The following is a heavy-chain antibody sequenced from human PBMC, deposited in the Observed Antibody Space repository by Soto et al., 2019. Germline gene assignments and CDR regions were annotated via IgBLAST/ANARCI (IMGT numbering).Heavy chain of an antibody. Sequence: VKVSCKASGYSFTNFGISWVRQAPGQGLEWMGWISCYNGNTKYAQNLQGRVTMTTDTSTSTAFMELRSLRSDDTALYYCARDWSSGTPYYMDVWGKGTTVTVSS. CDR1: GYSFTNFG. J-gene: IGHJ6*03. CDR2: ISCYNGNT. CDR3: ARDWSSGTPYYMDV. V-gene: IGHV1-18*01.